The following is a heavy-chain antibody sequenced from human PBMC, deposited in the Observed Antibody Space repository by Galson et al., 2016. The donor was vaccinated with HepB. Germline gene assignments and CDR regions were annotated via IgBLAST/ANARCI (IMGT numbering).Heavy chain of an antibody. V-gene: IGHV3-48*02. CDR2: ISRTSSTI. D-gene: IGHD4-23*01. CDR3: ARGLVTTVVTPFDY. J-gene: IGHJ4*02. Sequence: SLRLSCAASGFSFSSYTMNWVRQAPGKGLEWVSYISRTSSTIYYADSVKGRFTISRDNAKNSLYLQMNSLRDEDTAVYYCARGLVTTVVTPFDYWGQGTLVTVSS. CDR1: GFSFSSYT.